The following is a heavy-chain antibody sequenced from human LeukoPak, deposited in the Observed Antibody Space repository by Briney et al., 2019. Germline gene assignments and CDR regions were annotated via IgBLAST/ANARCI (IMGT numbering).Heavy chain of an antibody. V-gene: IGHV3-48*02. J-gene: IGHJ4*02. CDR1: GFTFSFYS. D-gene: IGHD2-2*01. CDR3: ARDPYSIYCSSTSCYGYYFDY. Sequence: PGGSLRLSCAASGFTFSFYSMNWVRQAPGKGLEWVSYISSSSSTIYYADSVKGRFTIFRDNAKNSLYLQMNSLRDEDTAMYYCARDPYSIYCSSTSCYGYYFDYWGQGTLVTVSS. CDR2: ISSSSSTI.